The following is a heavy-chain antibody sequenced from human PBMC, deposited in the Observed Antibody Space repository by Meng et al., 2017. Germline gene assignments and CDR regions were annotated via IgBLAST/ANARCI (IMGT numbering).Heavy chain of an antibody. Sequence: KVSCKASGYTFTSYYMHWVRQMPGKGLEWMGIIYPGDSDTRYSPSFQGQVTISADKSISTAYLQWSSLKASDTAMYYCARPKDGLDAFDIWGQGTMVTVSS. CDR3: ARPKDGLDAFDI. V-gene: IGHV5-51*01. J-gene: IGHJ3*02. CDR2: IYPGDSDT. CDR1: GYTFTSYY. D-gene: IGHD2-15*01.